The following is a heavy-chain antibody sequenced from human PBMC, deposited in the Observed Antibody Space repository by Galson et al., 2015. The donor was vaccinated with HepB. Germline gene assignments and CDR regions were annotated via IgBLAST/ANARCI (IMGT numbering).Heavy chain of an antibody. CDR3: ARGKGYGMDV. Sequence: SLRLSCAVSGFTFSNYPMHWVRQAPGKGLEWVVVLSYDGGSKYYAESVKGRISISRDNAKNTLYLQMNSLRVEDTAVYYCARGKGYGMDVWGQGTTVIVSS. J-gene: IGHJ6*02. CDR1: GFTFSNYP. V-gene: IGHV3-30*04. CDR2: LSYDGGSK.